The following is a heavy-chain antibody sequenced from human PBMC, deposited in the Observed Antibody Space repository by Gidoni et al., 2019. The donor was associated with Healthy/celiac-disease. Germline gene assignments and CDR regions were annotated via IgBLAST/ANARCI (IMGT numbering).Heavy chain of an antibody. CDR3: ARAYSGSYWKY. CDR2: IIPILGIA. Sequence: QVQLVQSGAEVKKPGSSVKVSCKASGGTFSSYAISWVRQAPGQGFEWMGRIIPILGIAIYEQKFQGRVTITADKSTSSAYMELSSLRSEDTAVYYCARAYSGSYWKYWGQGTLVTVSS. J-gene: IGHJ4*02. CDR1: GGTFSSYA. V-gene: IGHV1-69*09. D-gene: IGHD1-26*01.